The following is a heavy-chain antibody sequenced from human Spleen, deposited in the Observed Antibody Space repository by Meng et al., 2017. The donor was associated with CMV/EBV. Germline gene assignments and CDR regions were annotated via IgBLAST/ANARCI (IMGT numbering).Heavy chain of an antibody. V-gene: IGHV3-21*01. CDR1: GGSISSSS. CDR3: AREAARISGLWSGLNWFDP. J-gene: IGHJ5*02. D-gene: IGHD3-3*01. CDR2: ISSSSSYI. Sequence: LSLTCTVSGGSISSSSYYWGWIRQPPGKGLEWVSSISSSSSYIYYADSAKGRFTISRDNAKNSLYLQMNSLRAEDTAVYYWAREAARISGLWSGLNWFDPWGQGTLVTVSS.